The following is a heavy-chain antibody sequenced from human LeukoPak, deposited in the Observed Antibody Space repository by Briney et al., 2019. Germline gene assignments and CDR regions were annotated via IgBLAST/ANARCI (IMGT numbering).Heavy chain of an antibody. CDR3: VKSWRSYDSSGYYAFDI. D-gene: IGHD3-22*01. CDR2: INSYGDST. CDR1: GFMFSTFA. Sequence: GGSLRLSCAASGFMFSTFAMSWVRQAPGKGLEWISSINSYGDSTSQADSVQGRFTISRDNSKNTLYLQMNSLRAEDTAVYYCVKSWRSYDSSGYYAFDIWGQGTMVTVSS. V-gene: IGHV3-23*01. J-gene: IGHJ3*02.